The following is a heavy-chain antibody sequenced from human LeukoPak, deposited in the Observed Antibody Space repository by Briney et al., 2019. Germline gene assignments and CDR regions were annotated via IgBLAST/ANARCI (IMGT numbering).Heavy chain of an antibody. J-gene: IGHJ4*02. CDR3: ARDRGSFTSGTSYFDY. Sequence: GGSLRLPCAPSGFTFSNYGIQWVRQAPGKGLEWVAVIWYDGSKKYYADSVKGRFTISRDNSKNTLFLQMNSLTAEDSAVYFCARDRGSFTSGTSYFDYWGQGTLVTVSS. V-gene: IGHV3-33*01. CDR1: GFTFSNYG. D-gene: IGHD3-10*01. CDR2: IWYDGSKK.